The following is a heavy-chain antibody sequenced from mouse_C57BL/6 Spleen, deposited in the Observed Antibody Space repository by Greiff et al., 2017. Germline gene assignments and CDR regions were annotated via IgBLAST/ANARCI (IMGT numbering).Heavy chain of an antibody. CDR2: ISDGGSYT. CDR3: ARGSSYFDY. J-gene: IGHJ2*01. CDR1: GFTFRSYA. D-gene: IGHD1-1*01. V-gene: IGHV5-4*03. Sequence: EVKLQESGGGLVKPGGSLKLSCAASGFTFRSYAMSWVRQTPEKRLEWVATISDGGSYTYYPDNVKGRFTISRDNAKNNLYLQMSHLKSEDTAMYYCARGSSYFDYWGQGTTLTVSS.